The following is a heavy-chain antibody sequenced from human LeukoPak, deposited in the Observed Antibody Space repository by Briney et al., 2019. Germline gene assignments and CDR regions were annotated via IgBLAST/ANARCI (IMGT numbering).Heavy chain of an antibody. D-gene: IGHD4-23*01. CDR2: ISGSGGST. J-gene: IGHJ4*02. CDR3: AKSSEKGNSESY. Sequence: GGSLRLSCAASGFTFSSCAMSWVRQAPGKGLEWVSAISGSGGSTYYADSVKGRFTISRDNSKNTLYLQMNSLRAEDTAVYYCAKSSEKGNSESYWGQGTLVTVSS. V-gene: IGHV3-23*01. CDR1: GFTFSSCA.